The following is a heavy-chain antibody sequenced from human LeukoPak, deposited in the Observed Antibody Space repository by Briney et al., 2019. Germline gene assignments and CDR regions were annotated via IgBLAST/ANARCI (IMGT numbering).Heavy chain of an antibody. CDR2: INHRERS. CDR3: ARQLYWDGIDI. V-gene: IGHV4-34*01. J-gene: IGHJ3*02. Sequence: SETLSLTCAITGGSFSGFYGSWLRQPPGKGLEWIGEINHRERSTYNPSLESRVSISVDTSKNQFSLTLSSVTAADTSVYYCARQLYWDGIDIWGQGTMVIVSS. D-gene: IGHD1-26*01. CDR1: GGSFSGFY.